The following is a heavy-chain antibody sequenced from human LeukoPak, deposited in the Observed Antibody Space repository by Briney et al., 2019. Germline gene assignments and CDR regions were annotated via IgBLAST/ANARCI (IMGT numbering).Heavy chain of an antibody. V-gene: IGHV3-21*01. J-gene: IGHJ4*02. CDR2: ISSSSSYI. CDR1: GFTFSSYS. D-gene: IGHD3-9*01. CDR3: ARDYRYFDWLAGVVDY. Sequence: GGSLRLTCAASGFTFSSYSMNWVRQAPGKGLEWVSSISSSSSYIYYADSVKGRFTTSRDNAKNSLYLQMNSLRAEDTAVYYCARDYRYFDWLAGVVDYWGQGTLVTVSS.